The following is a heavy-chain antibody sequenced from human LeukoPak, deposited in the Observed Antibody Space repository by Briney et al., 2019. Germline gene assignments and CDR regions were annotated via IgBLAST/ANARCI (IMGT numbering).Heavy chain of an antibody. CDR2: INHSGST. V-gene: IGHV4-34*01. J-gene: IGHJ4*02. D-gene: IGHD5-18*01. Sequence: PSETLSITCAVYGGSFSGYYWSWIRQPPGKGLEWIGEINHSGSTNYNPSLKSRVTISVDTSKNQFSLKLSSVTAADTAVYYCARGHPGDTATDYWGQGTLVTVSS. CDR3: ARGHPGDTATDY. CDR1: GGSFSGYY.